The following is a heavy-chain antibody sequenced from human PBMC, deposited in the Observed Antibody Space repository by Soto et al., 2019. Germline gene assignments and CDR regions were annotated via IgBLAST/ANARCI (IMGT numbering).Heavy chain of an antibody. Sequence: TGGSLRLSCAASGFTFTNNWMGWVRQAPGKGLEWVANIKQDGSDKYYVDSVKGRFTISRDNAKNSLYLQMNSLRAEDTAIYYCVREISGPDYWGQGALVTVSS. D-gene: IGHD2-15*01. J-gene: IGHJ4*02. CDR3: VREISGPDY. V-gene: IGHV3-7*01. CDR2: IKQDGSDK. CDR1: GFTFTNNW.